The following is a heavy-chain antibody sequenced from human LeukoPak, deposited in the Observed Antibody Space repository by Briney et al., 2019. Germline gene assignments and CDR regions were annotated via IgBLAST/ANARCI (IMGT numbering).Heavy chain of an antibody. CDR2: ISGSGGST. CDR3: AKDLRYCSSTSCSYYYYYYMDV. V-gene: IGHV3-23*01. D-gene: IGHD2-2*01. J-gene: IGHJ6*03. CDR1: GFTFSSYA. Sequence: GGSLRLSCAASGFTFSSYAMNWVRQAPGKRLEWVSAISGSGGSTYYADSVKGRFTISRDNSKNTLYLQMNSLRAEDTAVYYCAKDLRYCSSTSCSYYYYYYMDVWGKGTTVTVSS.